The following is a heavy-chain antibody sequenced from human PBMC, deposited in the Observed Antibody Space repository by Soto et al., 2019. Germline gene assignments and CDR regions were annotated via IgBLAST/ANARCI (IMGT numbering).Heavy chain of an antibody. J-gene: IGHJ4*02. CDR1: GGSFSSYA. CDR3: AREYRSSSGGFDN. CDR2: IIPIFGTP. Sequence: GASVKVSCKASGGSFSSYAISWVRQAPGQGLEWMGGIIPIFGTPSYAQKFQGRVTITADQSTSTAYMELSSLRSEDTAVYYCAREYRSSSGGFDNWGQGTLVTVSS. V-gene: IGHV1-69*13. D-gene: IGHD6-6*01.